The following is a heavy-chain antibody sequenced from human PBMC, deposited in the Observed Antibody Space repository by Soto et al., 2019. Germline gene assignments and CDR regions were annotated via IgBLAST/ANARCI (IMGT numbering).Heavy chain of an antibody. CDR2: IWYDGSNE. CDR1: GFTFSSYG. CDR3: ARALPQSMVRGFDY. Sequence: QVQLVESGGGVVQPGRSLTLSCAASGFTFSSYGMHWVRQAPGKGLEWVALIWYDGSNEYYVDSVKGRFTISRDDSRNTLSLQMNSLRPEDTAVYYCARALPQSMVRGFDYWGQGTLVTVSS. V-gene: IGHV3-33*01. D-gene: IGHD3-10*01. J-gene: IGHJ4*02.